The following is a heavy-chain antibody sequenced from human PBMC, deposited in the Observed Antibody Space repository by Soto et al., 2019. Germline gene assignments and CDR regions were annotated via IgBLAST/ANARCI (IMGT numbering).Heavy chain of an antibody. CDR1: GFTFSDYG. CDR3: AKDYLRWAQS. V-gene: IGHV3-23*01. Sequence: GGSLRLSCAASGFTFSDYGMSWVRQAPGKGLEWVSAIRGSGSTFYADSVKGRFTISRDNSKNTLYLQMNSLRAEDTAVYYCAKDYLRWAQSWGQGTLVTVSS. CDR2: IRGSGST. J-gene: IGHJ5*02. D-gene: IGHD1-26*01.